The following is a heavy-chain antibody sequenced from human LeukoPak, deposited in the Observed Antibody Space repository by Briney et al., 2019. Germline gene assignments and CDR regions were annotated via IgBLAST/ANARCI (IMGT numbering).Heavy chain of an antibody. V-gene: IGHV4-34*01. CDR1: GFTFSIYT. CDR3: ARGRLSGGSCYLN. CDR2: INHSGST. Sequence: MAGGSLRLSCVASGFTFSIYTMSWVRQPPGKGLEWIGEINHSGSTNYNPSLKSRVTISVDTSKNQFSLKLSSVTAADTAVYYCARGRLSGGSCYLNWGQGTLVTVSS. J-gene: IGHJ4*02. D-gene: IGHD2-15*01.